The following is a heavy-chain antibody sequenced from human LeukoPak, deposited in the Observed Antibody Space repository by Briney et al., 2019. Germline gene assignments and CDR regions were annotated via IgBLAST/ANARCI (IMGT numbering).Heavy chain of an antibody. CDR1: GGSFSGYY. D-gene: IGHD2-21*02. V-gene: IGHV4-34*01. CDR2: INHGGST. J-gene: IGHJ6*03. Sequence: SETLSLTCAVYGGSFSGYYWSWIRQPPGKGLEWIGEINHGGSTNYNPSLKSRVTISVDTSKNQFSLKLSSVTAADTAVYYCARGGDPGYYYYYYMDVWGKGTTVTVSS. CDR3: ARGGDPGYYYYYYMDV.